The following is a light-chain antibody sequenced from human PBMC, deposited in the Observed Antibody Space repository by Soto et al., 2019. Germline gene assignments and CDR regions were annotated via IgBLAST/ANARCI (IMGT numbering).Light chain of an antibody. V-gene: IGKV1-39*01. CDR1: QSISSY. J-gene: IGKJ5*01. CDR2: AAS. Sequence: DIQMTQSPSSLSASVGDRVTITCRASQSISSYLNWYQQKPGKAPKLLIYAASSLQSGVPSRFSGSGSGTDFTLTISSLQPEDFATYYCQQSYSTGITFGQGTLLEIK. CDR3: QQSYSTGIT.